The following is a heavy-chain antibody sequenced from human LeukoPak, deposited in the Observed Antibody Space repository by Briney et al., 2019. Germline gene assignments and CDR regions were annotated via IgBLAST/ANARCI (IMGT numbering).Heavy chain of an antibody. J-gene: IGHJ4*02. D-gene: IGHD2-2*01. V-gene: IGHV3-30*03. CDR3: VRGGSPPTSTWSLDE. CDR2: ISYDARHE. CDR1: GFTFSGFG. Sequence: GGSLRLSCVASGFTFSGFGMHWVRQAPGKGLEWVAVISYDARHEYYRDSVKGRFSISRDNSKNTVSLQMDSLTIEDTAVYYCVRGGSPPTSTWSLDEWGQGTLVSVSS.